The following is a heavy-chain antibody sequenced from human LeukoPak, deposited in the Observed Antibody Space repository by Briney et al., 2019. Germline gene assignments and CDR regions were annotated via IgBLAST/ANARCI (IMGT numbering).Heavy chain of an antibody. Sequence: SETLSLTCTVSGGSIRSYYWSWIRQPPGKGLEWIGYIYYSGSTNYNPSLKSRVTISVDTSKNQFSLKLSSVTAADTAVYYCARVSRTGCSGGSCYSRAFDIWGQGTMVTVSS. CDR3: ARVSRTGCSGGSCYSRAFDI. CDR2: IYYSGST. D-gene: IGHD2-15*01. J-gene: IGHJ3*02. V-gene: IGHV4-59*01. CDR1: GGSIRSYY.